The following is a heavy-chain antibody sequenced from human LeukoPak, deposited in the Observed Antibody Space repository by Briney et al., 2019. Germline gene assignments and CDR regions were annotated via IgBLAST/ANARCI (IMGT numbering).Heavy chain of an antibody. V-gene: IGHV3-23*01. CDR2: ISGSGGST. Sequence: PGGSLRLSCAASGFTFSSYATSWVRQAPGKGLEWVSAISGSGGSTYYADSVKGRFTISRDNSKNTLYLQMNSLRAEDTAVYYCAKDLWSGYYSSYSFDYWGQGTLVTVSS. J-gene: IGHJ4*02. CDR1: GFTFSSYA. D-gene: IGHD3-3*01. CDR3: AKDLWSGYYSSYSFDY.